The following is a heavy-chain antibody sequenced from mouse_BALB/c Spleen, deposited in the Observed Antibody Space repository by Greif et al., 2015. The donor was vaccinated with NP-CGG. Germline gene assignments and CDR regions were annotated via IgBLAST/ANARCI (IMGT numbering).Heavy chain of an antibody. CDR3: SGYGSSPYFDY. Sequence: EVQLQQSGAELVRSGASVKLSCTASGFNIKDYYMHWVKQRPEQGLEWIGWIDPENGDTEYAPKFQGKATMTADTSSNTAYLQLSSLTSEDTAVYYCSGYGSSPYFDYWGQGTTLTVSS. D-gene: IGHD1-1*01. V-gene: IGHV14-4*02. J-gene: IGHJ2*01. CDR2: IDPENGDT. CDR1: GFNIKDYY.